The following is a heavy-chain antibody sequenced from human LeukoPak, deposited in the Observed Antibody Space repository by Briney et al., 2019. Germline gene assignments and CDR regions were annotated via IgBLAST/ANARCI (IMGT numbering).Heavy chain of an antibody. J-gene: IGHJ4*02. CDR1: GFTFSKYA. Sequence: GGSLRLSCAASGFTFSKYAMSWGRQAPGKGLEWVSGTSESGANTYYADSVRGRFTISRDNSKNTLYLQMNSLRAEGTAVYYCANRMSAMDWGQGTLVTVSS. CDR2: TSESGANT. D-gene: IGHD2-2*01. V-gene: IGHV3-23*01. CDR3: ANRMSAMD.